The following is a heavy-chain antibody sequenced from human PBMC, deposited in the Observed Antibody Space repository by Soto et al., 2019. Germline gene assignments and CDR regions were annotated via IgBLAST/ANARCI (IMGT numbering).Heavy chain of an antibody. CDR2: IYYSGSA. Sequence: SETLSLTCSVSGGSISSVSYYWGWIRQPPGKGLEWIGSIYYSGSAYYSPSLKSRVTMSVDTSKNQLSLELRSVTAADTAVYYCARDLWGYCGTDCYPLDVWGQGTTVTVSS. CDR1: GGSISSVSYY. CDR3: ARDLWGYCGTDCYPLDV. D-gene: IGHD2-21*02. V-gene: IGHV4-39*02. J-gene: IGHJ6*02.